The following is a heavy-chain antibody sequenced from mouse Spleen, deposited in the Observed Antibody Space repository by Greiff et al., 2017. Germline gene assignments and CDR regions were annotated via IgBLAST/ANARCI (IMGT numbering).Heavy chain of an antibody. CDR1: GISITTGNYR. J-gene: IGHJ2*01. CDR3: ARENGLLGVYFDY. Sequence: EVKLMESGPGLVKPSQTVFLTCTVTGISITTGNYRWSWIRQFPGNKLEWIGYIYYSGTITYNPSLTSRTTITRDTPKNQFFLEMNSLTAEDTATYYCARENGLLGVYFDYWGQGTTLTVSS. D-gene: IGHD2-10*01. CDR2: IYYSGTI. V-gene: IGHV3-5*01.